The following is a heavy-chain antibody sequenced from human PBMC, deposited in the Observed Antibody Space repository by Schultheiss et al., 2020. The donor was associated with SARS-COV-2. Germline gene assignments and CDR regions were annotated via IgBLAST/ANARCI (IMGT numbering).Heavy chain of an antibody. CDR2: INTNTGNP. CDR3: ARETLRYFDHRGGYGMDV. J-gene: IGHJ6*02. Sequence: ASVKVSCKASGYTFTSYAMNWVRQAPGQGLEWMGWINTNTGNPTYAQGFTGRFVFSLDTSVSTAYLQISSLKDEDTAVYYCARETLRYFDHRGGYGMDVWGQGTTVTVSS. CDR1: GYTFTSYA. V-gene: IGHV7-4-1*02. D-gene: IGHD3-9*01.